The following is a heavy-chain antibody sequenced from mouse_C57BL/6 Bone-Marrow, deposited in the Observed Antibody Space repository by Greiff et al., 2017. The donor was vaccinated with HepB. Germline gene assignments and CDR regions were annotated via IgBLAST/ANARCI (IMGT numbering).Heavy chain of an antibody. D-gene: IGHD1-1*01. CDR3: LTTVVALDY. Sequence: QVHVKQPGAELVKPGASVKMSCKASGYTFTSYWITWVKQRPGQGLEWIGDIYPGSGSTNYNEKFKSKATLTVDTSSSTAYMQLSSLTSEDSAVYYCLTTVVALDYWGQGTTLTVSS. CDR2: IYPGSGST. J-gene: IGHJ2*01. V-gene: IGHV1-55*01. CDR1: GYTFTSYW.